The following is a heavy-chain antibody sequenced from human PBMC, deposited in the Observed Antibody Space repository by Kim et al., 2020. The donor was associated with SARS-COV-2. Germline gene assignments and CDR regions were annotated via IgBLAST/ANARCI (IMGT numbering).Heavy chain of an antibody. J-gene: IGHJ3*02. CDR3: AKEGGVWGSYRYDAFDI. D-gene: IGHD3-16*02. Sequence: GGSLRLSCAASGFTFSSYGMHWVRQAPGKGLEWVAVISYDGSNKYYADSVKGRFTISRDNSKNTLYLQMNSLRAEDTAVYYCAKEGGVWGSYRYDAFDIWGQGKMVTVSS. CDR1: GFTFSSYG. V-gene: IGHV3-30*18. CDR2: ISYDGSNK.